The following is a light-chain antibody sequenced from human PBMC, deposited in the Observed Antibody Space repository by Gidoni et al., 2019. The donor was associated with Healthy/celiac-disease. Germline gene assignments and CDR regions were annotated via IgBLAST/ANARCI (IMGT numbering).Light chain of an antibody. CDR2: GAS. J-gene: IGKJ1*01. Sequence: IVLTQSPGPLSLSPGERATLSCRASQSVSSSYLAWYQQKPGQAPRLLIYGASSRATGIPDRFSGSGSVTDFTLTISRLEPEDFAVYYCQQYGSSPRTFGQGTKVEIK. V-gene: IGKV3-20*01. CDR1: QSVSSSY. CDR3: QQYGSSPRT.